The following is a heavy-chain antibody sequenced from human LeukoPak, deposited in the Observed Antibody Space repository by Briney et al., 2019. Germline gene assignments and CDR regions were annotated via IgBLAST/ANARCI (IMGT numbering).Heavy chain of an antibody. CDR2: ISSSGSTI. V-gene: IGHV3-11*04. CDR1: GFTFSDYY. J-gene: IGHJ5*02. D-gene: IGHD2-2*01. CDR3: ARVAQKEVVPAAIWFDP. Sequence: GGSLRLSCAASGFTFSDYYMIWIRQAPGKGLEWVSYISSSGSTIYYADSVKGRFTISRDNAKNSLYLQMNSLRAEDTAVYYCARVAQKEVVPAAIWFDPWGQGTLVTVSS.